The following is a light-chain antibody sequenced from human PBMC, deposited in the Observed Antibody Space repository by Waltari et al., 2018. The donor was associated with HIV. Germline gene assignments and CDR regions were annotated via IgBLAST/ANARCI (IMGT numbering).Light chain of an antibody. CDR3: QVWDSSTYVV. J-gene: IGLJ2*01. CDR1: NNGSKN. V-gene: IGLV3-9*01. Sequence: SYELTQPLSVSVALGQTARITCGGNNNGSKNVHWYKKRPGQPPVLVIYRDSNRPSGIPERFSGSNSGNTATLTISRAQAGDEADYYCQVWDSSTYVVFGGGTKLTVL. CDR2: RDS.